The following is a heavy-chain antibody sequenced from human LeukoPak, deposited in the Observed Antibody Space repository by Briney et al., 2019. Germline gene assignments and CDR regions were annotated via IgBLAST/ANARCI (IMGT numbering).Heavy chain of an antibody. CDR3: VRDLLAGYDY. V-gene: IGHV1-46*01. CDR1: GYIFITYY. CDR2: INPTGGDT. D-gene: IGHD1-26*01. Sequence: ASVKVSCKASGYIFITYYIHWVRQAPGQGLEWMGVINPTGGDTSYAQQFQGRVTMTRDTSTSTVYMELSSLRFEDTAVYYCVRDLLAGYDYRGQGTLVTVSS. J-gene: IGHJ4*02.